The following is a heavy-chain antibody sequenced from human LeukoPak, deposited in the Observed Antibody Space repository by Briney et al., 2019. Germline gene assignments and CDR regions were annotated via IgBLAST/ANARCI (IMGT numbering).Heavy chain of an antibody. CDR3: AREMVRGVIIPFDY. CDR1: GFSFSSYG. V-gene: IGHV3-33*08. D-gene: IGHD3-10*01. J-gene: IGHJ4*02. Sequence: GGSLRLSCAASGFSFSSYGMHWVRQAPGKGLEWVAVIWYDGSNKYYADSVKGRFTISRDNSKNTLYLQMNSLGAEDTAVYYCAREMVRGVIIPFDYWGQGTLVTVSS. CDR2: IWYDGSNK.